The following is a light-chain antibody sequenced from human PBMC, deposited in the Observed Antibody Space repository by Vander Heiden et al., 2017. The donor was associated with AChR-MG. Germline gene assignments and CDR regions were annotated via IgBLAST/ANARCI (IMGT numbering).Light chain of an antibody. CDR3: SSYTSSSTLEV. V-gene: IGLV2-14*03. J-gene: IGLJ3*02. CDR2: DVS. CDR1: SSDVGGYTY. Sequence: QSALTQPASVSGSPGHSITISCTGTSSDVGGYTYVSWYQQHPGKAPKLMIYDVSNRPSGVSNRFSGSKSGNTASLTISGLQAEDEADYYCSSYTSSSTLEVFGGGTKLTVL.